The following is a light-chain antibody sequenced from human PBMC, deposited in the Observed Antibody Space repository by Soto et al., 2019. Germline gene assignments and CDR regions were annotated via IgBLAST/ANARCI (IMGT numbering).Light chain of an antibody. CDR1: SSDVGAYND. J-gene: IGLJ1*01. CDR2: EVT. Sequence: QPVLTQPASVSGSPGQSIAISCTGTSSDVGAYNDVSWYQQHPDKAPKVMIYEVTNRPSGVSNCFSGSKSGNTASLTISGLHDEEDADYYCSSYTRSDIFIFGTGTKLTVL. V-gene: IGLV2-14*01. CDR3: SSYTRSDIFI.